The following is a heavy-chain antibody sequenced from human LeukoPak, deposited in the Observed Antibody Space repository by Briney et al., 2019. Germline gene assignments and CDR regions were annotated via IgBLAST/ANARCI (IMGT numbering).Heavy chain of an antibody. V-gene: IGHV3-15*01. Sequence: PGGSLRLSCAASGFTFSDHYMDWVRQAPGKGLEWVGRIRGKTDGETTDYAAPVQGRFTISRDDSKDTLYLQMNSLKTEDTAVYYCILAAAGPAYWGQGTLVTVSS. CDR2: IRGKTDGETT. CDR1: GFTFSDHY. J-gene: IGHJ4*02. CDR3: ILAAAGPAY. D-gene: IGHD6-13*01.